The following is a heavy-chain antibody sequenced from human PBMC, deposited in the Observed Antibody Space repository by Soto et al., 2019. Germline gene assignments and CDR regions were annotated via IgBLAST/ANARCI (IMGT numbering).Heavy chain of an antibody. CDR3: AKKIVAAAYAAIPAFAL. D-gene: IGHD2-21*02. CDR1: GFTFSSYV. Sequence: GGSLRLSWETSGFTFSSYVMGWVRQAPGAGLEWVSVIDGSGYDKSLADSVKGRFTISRDNSKDTLYLEMNSLRAEDTGIYYFAKKIVAAAYAAIPAFALWGQGSLVPVSP. CDR2: IDGSGYDK. V-gene: IGHV3-23*01. J-gene: IGHJ1*01.